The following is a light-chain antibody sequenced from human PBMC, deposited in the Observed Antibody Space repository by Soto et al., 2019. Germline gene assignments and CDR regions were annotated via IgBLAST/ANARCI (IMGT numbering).Light chain of an antibody. J-gene: IGKJ2*01. V-gene: IGKV1-5*03. CDR2: KAS. CDR1: QSISSW. Sequence: DVQMTQSPSTLSASVGDRVTITCRASQSISSWLAWYQQKPGKAPKLLIYKASSLESGVPSRFSGSGSGTEFTLTISSLQPDDFATYYCQQYNSFPYTFGQGTKLEIK. CDR3: QQYNSFPYT.